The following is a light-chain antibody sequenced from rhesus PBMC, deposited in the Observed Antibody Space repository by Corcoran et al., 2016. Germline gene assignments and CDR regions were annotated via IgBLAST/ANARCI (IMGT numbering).Light chain of an antibody. V-gene: IGKV2-91*01. J-gene: IGKJ2*01. CDR3: MQVIQLPYS. CDR2: LVS. Sequence: DIVMTQTPLSLPVTPGEPASISCRSSQSLLHSNGNTYLYWYRQKPGQSLQLVVYLVSTRASAVPDRCSGTGAGTDFTLKIRRVEAEDVGVYCCMQVIQLPYSFGQGTKVEIK. CDR1: QSLLHSNGNTY.